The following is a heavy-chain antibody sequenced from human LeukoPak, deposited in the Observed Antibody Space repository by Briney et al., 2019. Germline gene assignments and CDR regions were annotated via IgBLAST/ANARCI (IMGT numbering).Heavy chain of an antibody. V-gene: IGHV3-30*18. J-gene: IGHJ4*02. Sequence: PGGSLRLSCAAFGFNFSTYGMHWVRQAPGKGLEWVAVISYDGINKYYADSVKGRFTISRDNSKNMLYLQMSSLRAEDTAVYYCAKDHVTSSSWFPDYWGQGTLVTVSS. CDR3: AKDHVTSSSWFPDY. D-gene: IGHD6-13*01. CDR2: ISYDGINK. CDR1: GFNFSTYG.